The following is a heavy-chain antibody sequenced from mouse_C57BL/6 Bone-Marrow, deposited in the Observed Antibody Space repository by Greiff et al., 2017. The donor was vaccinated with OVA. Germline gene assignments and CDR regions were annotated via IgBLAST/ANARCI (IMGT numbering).Heavy chain of an antibody. Sequence: EVKLVESGGGLVQPGGSLSLSCAASGFTFTDYYMSWVRQPPGKALEWLGFIRHKANGYTTEYSASVKGRFTISRDNSQSILYLQMNALRAEDSATYYCARYPILRRGNYFDYWGQGTTLTVSS. V-gene: IGHV7-3*01. CDR3: ARYPILRRGNYFDY. CDR1: GFTFTDYY. D-gene: IGHD1-1*01. J-gene: IGHJ2*01. CDR2: IRHKANGYTT.